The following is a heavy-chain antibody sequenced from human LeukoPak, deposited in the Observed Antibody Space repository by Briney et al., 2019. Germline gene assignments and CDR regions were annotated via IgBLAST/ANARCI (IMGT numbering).Heavy chain of an antibody. CDR3: AKEDRFGEAGRYNWFDP. V-gene: IGHV3-30*18. CDR2: ISYDGSNK. J-gene: IGHJ5*02. D-gene: IGHD3-10*01. CDR1: GFTFSSYG. Sequence: GGSLRLSCAASGFTFSSYGMHWVRQAPGKGLEWAAVISYDGSNKYYADSVKGRFTISRDNSKNTLYLQMNSLRAEDTAVYYCAKEDRFGEAGRYNWFDPWGQGTLVTVSS.